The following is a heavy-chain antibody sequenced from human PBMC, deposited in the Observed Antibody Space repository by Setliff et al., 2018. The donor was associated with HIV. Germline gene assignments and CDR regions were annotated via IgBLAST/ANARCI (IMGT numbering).Heavy chain of an antibody. CDR2: ISTYNGNT. D-gene: IGHD6-6*01. Sequence: ASVKVSCKASGYTFTSYGISWVRQAPGQGLGWMGWISTYNGNTNYAPKLQGRVTMTTDTSTSTAYMELRSLTSDDTAVYYCARSRYSSSSGDYWGQGTLVTVSS. CDR1: GYTFTSYG. V-gene: IGHV1-18*01. CDR3: ARSRYSSSSGDY. J-gene: IGHJ4*02.